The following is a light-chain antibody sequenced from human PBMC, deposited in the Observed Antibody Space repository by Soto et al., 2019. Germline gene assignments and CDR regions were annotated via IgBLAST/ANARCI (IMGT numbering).Light chain of an antibody. Sequence: EIVMTQSPATLSVSPGERATLSCRASQSVSGNLAWFQQKPGQAPRLLIDGASTRATGIPARFSGSGSGTELTLTISSLQSEDFAVYYCQQYNKWPLTFGQGTKLEI. J-gene: IGKJ2*01. CDR2: GAS. CDR3: QQYNKWPLT. CDR1: QSVSGN. V-gene: IGKV3-15*01.